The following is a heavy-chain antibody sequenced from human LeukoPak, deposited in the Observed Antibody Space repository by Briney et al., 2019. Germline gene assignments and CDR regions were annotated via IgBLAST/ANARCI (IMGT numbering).Heavy chain of an antibody. CDR2: IYYSGST. J-gene: IGHJ4*02. D-gene: IGHD6-13*01. CDR1: GGSISSYY. Sequence: SETLSLTCTVSGGSISSYYWSWIRQPPGKGLEWIGYIYYSGSTNYNPSLKSRVTISVDTSKNQFSLKLSSVTAADTAVYYCARLHTPSSSWPRTFDYWGQGTLVTVSS. V-gene: IGHV4-59*01. CDR3: ARLHTPSSSWPRTFDY.